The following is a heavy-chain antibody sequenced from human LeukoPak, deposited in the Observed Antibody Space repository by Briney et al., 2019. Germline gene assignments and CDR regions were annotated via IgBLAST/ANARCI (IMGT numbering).Heavy chain of an antibody. CDR3: ARDRSSIAAAGTEFGY. CDR2: INSDGSST. J-gene: IGHJ4*02. CDR1: GFTFGSNW. Sequence: GGSLRLSCAASGFTFGSNWMRWVRQAPGKGLVWVSRINSDGSSTYYADSVKGRFTVSRDNSKNTLYLQMNSLRAEDTAAYYCARDRSSIAAAGTEFGYWGQGTLVSVSS. V-gene: IGHV3-74*01. D-gene: IGHD6-13*01.